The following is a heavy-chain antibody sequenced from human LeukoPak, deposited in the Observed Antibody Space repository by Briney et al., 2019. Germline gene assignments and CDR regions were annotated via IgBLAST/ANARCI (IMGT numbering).Heavy chain of an antibody. CDR3: ARHAGVVIRGVTLDYLDY. CDR1: GGSVSSGSYY. Sequence: PSETLSLTCTVSGGSVSSGSYYWSWIRQPPGKGLEWIGYIYYSGSTNYNPSLKSRLTISLDTSTNQFSLKLSSVTAADTAMYYCARHAGVVIRGVTLDYLDYWGQGTLVTVSS. V-gene: IGHV4-61*01. D-gene: IGHD2-21*01. J-gene: IGHJ4*02. CDR2: IYYSGST.